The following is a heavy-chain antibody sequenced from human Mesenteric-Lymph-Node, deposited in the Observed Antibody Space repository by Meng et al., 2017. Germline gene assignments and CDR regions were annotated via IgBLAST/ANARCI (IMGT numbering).Heavy chain of an antibody. CDR2: FVNNVDT. CDR3: ARGTPGRSYSDY. D-gene: IGHD3-10*01. V-gene: IGHV1-18*01. CDR1: GYTFASYG. Sequence: QVHLRQSGAEVKKPGAPGTVSSEASGYTFASYGISWLRQAPGQGLEWMGWFVNNVDTYSAQKFQGRVTMTTDTHTSTAFMELRSLRSDDTAVYYCARGTPGRSYSDYWGQGTLVTVSS. J-gene: IGHJ4*02.